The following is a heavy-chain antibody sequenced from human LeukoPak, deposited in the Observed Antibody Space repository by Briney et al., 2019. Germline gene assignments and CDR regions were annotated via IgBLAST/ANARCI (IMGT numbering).Heavy chain of an antibody. Sequence: GGSLRLSCAASGFTFSNAWMSWVRQAPGKGLEWVGRIKSKTDGGTTDYAAPVKGRFTISRDDSKNTLYLQMNSLKTEDTAVYYCTTDFGDYQRDYYFDYWGQGTLVTVSS. J-gene: IGHJ4*02. V-gene: IGHV3-15*01. CDR3: TTDFGDYQRDYYFDY. CDR2: IKSKTDGGTT. D-gene: IGHD4-17*01. CDR1: GFTFSNAW.